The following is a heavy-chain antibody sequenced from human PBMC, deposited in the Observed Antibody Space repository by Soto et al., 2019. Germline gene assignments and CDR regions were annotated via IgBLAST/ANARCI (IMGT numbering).Heavy chain of an antibody. V-gene: IGHV3-7*05. CDR3: ARQHSGSYYFDY. J-gene: IGHJ4*02. CDR1: GFTFSTYW. D-gene: IGHD1-26*01. CDR2: MNQAGSEK. Sequence: GGSLRLSCGASGFTFSTYWMTWVRQAPGKGLEWVANMNQAGSEKNYVDSVKGRFTISRDNAQNSLYLQMDSLRAEDTAVYYCARQHSGSYYFDYWGQGTLVTVSS.